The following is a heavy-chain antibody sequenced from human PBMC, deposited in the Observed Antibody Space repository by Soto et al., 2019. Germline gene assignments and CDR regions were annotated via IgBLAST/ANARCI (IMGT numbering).Heavy chain of an antibody. V-gene: IGHV5-51*01. D-gene: IGHD6-19*01. Sequence: GESLKISCKGSGYSFTSYWIGWVRQMPGKGLEWMGIIYPGDSDTRYSPSFQGQVTISADKSISTAYLQWSSLKASDTAMYYCARSAGSSGWSDYYYYMDVWGKGTTVTVSS. CDR3: ARSAGSSGWSDYYYYMDV. J-gene: IGHJ6*03. CDR2: IYPGDSDT. CDR1: GYSFTSYW.